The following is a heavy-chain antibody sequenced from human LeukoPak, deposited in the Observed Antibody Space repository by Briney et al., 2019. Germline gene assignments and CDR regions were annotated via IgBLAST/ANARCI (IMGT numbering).Heavy chain of an antibody. J-gene: IGHJ4*02. V-gene: IGHV4-61*05. Sequence: TSETLSLTCTVSGGSISSSSHYWGWIRQSPGKGLEWIGYIYYTGSTNYNSSLKSRVTISVDASKNQFSLKLSSVTAADTAVYYCARLKGYSSGWYPSYYFDYWGQGTPVTVSP. CDR3: ARLKGYSSGWYPSYYFDY. CDR2: IYYTGST. CDR1: GGSISSSSHY. D-gene: IGHD6-19*01.